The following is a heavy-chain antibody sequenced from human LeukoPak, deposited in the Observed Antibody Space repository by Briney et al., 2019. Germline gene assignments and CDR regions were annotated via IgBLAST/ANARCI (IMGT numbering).Heavy chain of an antibody. Sequence: GGSLRLSCAASGFTLSGSAMHWVRQASGKGLEWVGRIRTKANSYATAYAASVKGRFTISRDDSKNTAYLQMNSLKTEDTAMYYCTGTIAVDAFDIWGQGTMVIVSS. D-gene: IGHD2-15*01. CDR3: TGTIAVDAFDI. V-gene: IGHV3-73*01. CDR1: GFTLSGSA. CDR2: IRTKANSYAT. J-gene: IGHJ3*02.